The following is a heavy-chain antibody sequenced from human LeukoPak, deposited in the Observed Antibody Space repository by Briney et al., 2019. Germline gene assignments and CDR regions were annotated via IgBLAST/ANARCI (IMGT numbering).Heavy chain of an antibody. D-gene: IGHD3-10*01. CDR2: IYPSDSDI. Sequence: ESLKISCKGSGYNFARNWIGWVRQMPGKGLEWVGFIYPSDSDIRQSPSFQGQVTISADKSITTAYLQWSSLKASDSAMYYCARQRYYGSGSQVVLDYWGQGTLVTVSS. CDR3: ARQRYYGSGSQVVLDY. CDR1: GYNFARNW. J-gene: IGHJ4*02. V-gene: IGHV5-51*01.